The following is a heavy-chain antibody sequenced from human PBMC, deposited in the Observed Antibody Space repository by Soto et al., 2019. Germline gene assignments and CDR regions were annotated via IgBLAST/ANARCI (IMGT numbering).Heavy chain of an antibody. CDR2: ITPLLGTA. CDR1: GDTFTGHA. V-gene: IGHV1-69*01. CDR3: ARLRLEPEGANIPLMFGLGV. Sequence: QVQLVQSGAEVKKPGSSVRVSCKASGDTFTGHAITWVRQAPAQGLEWLGVITPLLGTANYAPNFQGRVTITADDSATTTFLDLTSLKFDDTAVYYCARLRLEPEGANIPLMFGLGVWGQGTTVTVSS. D-gene: IGHD2-8*01. J-gene: IGHJ6*02.